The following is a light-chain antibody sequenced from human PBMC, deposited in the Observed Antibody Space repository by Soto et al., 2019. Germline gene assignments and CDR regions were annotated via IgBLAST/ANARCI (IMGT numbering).Light chain of an antibody. J-gene: IGKJ5*01. Sequence: DIQMTQSPSSLSASVGDRVTITCRASQSIKMYLNWYQQKPGKAPNLLIYGASTLQTGVPSRFSGSGSGTEFTLTIISLQPEDFATYYCQQSYTTPPITFGQGTRLEIK. CDR3: QQSYTTPPIT. CDR1: QSIKMY. CDR2: GAS. V-gene: IGKV1-39*01.